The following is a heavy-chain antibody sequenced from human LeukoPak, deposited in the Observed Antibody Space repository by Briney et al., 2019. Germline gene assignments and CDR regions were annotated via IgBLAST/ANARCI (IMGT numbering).Heavy chain of an antibody. J-gene: IGHJ6*03. D-gene: IGHD6-6*01. CDR2: IIPIFGTA. V-gene: IGHV1-69*13. CDR3: ARDSSPSGGYYYYMDV. CDR1: GGTFSSYA. Sequence: SVKVSCKASGGTFSSYAISWVRQAPGQGLEWMGGIIPIFGTANYAQKFQGRVTITADESTSTAYMELSSLRSEDTAVYYYARDSSPSGGYYYYMDVWGKGTTVTVSS.